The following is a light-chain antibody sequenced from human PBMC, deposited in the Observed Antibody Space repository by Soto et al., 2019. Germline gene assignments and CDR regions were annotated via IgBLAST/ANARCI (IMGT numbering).Light chain of an antibody. CDR1: QSISTW. CDR2: KAS. Sequence: DIQMSQSPSTLSASVGDRVTITCRASQSISTWLAWYQQEPGKAPKLLIHKASSLQSGVPSRFSGSGSGTAFSLTISSLHPDDFATYYCQQYNSYCPTFGQGTRVEIK. CDR3: QQYNSYCPT. V-gene: IGKV1-5*03. J-gene: IGKJ1*01.